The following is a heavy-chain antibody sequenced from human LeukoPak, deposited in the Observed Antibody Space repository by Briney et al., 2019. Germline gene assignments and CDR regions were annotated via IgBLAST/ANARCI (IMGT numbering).Heavy chain of an antibody. CDR2: IYYSGST. Sequence: SETLSLTCTVSGGSISSSSYYWGWIRQPPGKGLEWIGSIYYSGSTYYNPSLKSRVTISVDTSKNQFSLKLSSVAAADTAVYYCASEYYYDSSGYQNWGQGTLVTVSS. V-gene: IGHV4-39*07. CDR3: ASEYYYDSSGYQN. D-gene: IGHD3-22*01. J-gene: IGHJ4*02. CDR1: GGSISSSSYY.